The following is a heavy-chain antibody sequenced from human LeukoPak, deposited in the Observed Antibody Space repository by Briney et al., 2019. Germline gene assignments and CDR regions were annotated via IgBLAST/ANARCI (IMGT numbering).Heavy chain of an antibody. Sequence: GASVKVSCKASGGTFSSYAISWVRQMPGKGLEWMGIIYPGDSDTRYSPSFQGQVTISADKSISTAYLQWSSLKASDTAMYYCARRRAGNWFDPWGQGTLVTVSS. CDR1: GGTFSSYA. CDR3: ARRRAGNWFDP. V-gene: IGHV5-51*01. J-gene: IGHJ5*02. CDR2: IYPGDSDT.